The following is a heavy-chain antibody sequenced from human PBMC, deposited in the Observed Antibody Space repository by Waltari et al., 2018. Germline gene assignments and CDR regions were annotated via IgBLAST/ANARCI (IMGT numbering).Heavy chain of an antibody. CDR3: ARGSHYYDSSGYYLDHGMDV. J-gene: IGHJ6*02. V-gene: IGHV4-59*11. Sequence: QVQLQESGPGLVKPSETLSLTCTVSGGSISSHYWSWIRQPPANGLEWIGYIYYSVSTNYNPALKSRVTISVDTSKNQFSLKLSSVTAADTAVYYCARGSHYYDSSGYYLDHGMDVWGQGTTVTVSS. CDR1: GGSISSHY. CDR2: IYYSVST. D-gene: IGHD3-22*01.